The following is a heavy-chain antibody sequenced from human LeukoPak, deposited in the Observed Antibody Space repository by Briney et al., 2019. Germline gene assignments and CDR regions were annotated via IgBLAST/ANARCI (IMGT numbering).Heavy chain of an antibody. Sequence: ASVTVSCKASGYTFTIYGISWVRQAPGEGGEWMGWISAYNGKTNYAQKLQGRVTMTTDTSTSTAYMELRSLRSDDTAVYYCARDKGILLWFGELSNFDYWGQGTLVTVSS. D-gene: IGHD3-10*01. J-gene: IGHJ4*02. CDR1: GYTFTIYG. CDR2: ISAYNGKT. V-gene: IGHV1-18*04. CDR3: ARDKGILLWFGELSNFDY.